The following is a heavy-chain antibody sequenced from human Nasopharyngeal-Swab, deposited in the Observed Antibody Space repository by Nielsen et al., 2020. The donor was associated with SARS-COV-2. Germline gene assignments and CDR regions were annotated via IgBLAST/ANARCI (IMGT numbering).Heavy chain of an antibody. CDR2: ISGDSSYI. J-gene: IGHJ4*02. V-gene: IGHV3-21*01. D-gene: IGHD4-17*01. CDR3: ARDRGQGMTTANHGYDS. Sequence: WIRQPPGKGLAWVSSISGDSSYIYVADSVKGRFTISRDNARNSLHLEMNNLRVEDTAIYYCARDRGQGMTTANHGYDSWGQGVLVTVSS.